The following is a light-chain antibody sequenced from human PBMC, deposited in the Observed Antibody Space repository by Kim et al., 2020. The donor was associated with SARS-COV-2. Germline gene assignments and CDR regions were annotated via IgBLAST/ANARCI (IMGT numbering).Light chain of an antibody. CDR3: QQYGSSPLT. V-gene: IGKV3-20*01. CDR1: QSVSSSY. CDR2: GAS. J-gene: IGKJ4*01. Sequence: SPGESATLPCRASQSVSSSYLAWYQQKPGQAPRLLIYGASSRATGIPDRFSGSGSGTDFTLTISRLEPEDFAVYYCQQYGSSPLTLGGGTKVDIK.